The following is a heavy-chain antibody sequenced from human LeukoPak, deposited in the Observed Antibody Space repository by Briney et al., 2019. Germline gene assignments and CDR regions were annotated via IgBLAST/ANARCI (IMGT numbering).Heavy chain of an antibody. CDR2: IYYSGST. CDR1: GGTIGSINYY. J-gene: IGHJ5*02. D-gene: IGHD3-10*01. V-gene: IGHV4-39*01. CDR3: ARQQRYYYGSGPQLLSWFDP. Sequence: SETLSLTCTVSGGTIGSINYYWAWIRQPPGKGLEWIGTIYYSGSTYYNPSLKSRVTLSTDTSETQFSLKLTSVTAADTAVYYCARQQRYYYGSGPQLLSWFDPWGQGTLVTVSS.